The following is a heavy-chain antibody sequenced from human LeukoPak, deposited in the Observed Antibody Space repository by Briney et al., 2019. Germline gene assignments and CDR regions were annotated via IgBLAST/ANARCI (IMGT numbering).Heavy chain of an antibody. J-gene: IGHJ5*02. D-gene: IGHD6-19*01. Sequence: ASVKVSCKASGYTFTGYYMHWVRQAPGQGLEWMGWINPNSGGTNYAQKFQGRVTMTRDTSISTAYMELSRLRSDDTAVYYCARDPQWLVPFSWFDPWGQGTLVTVSS. V-gene: IGHV1-2*02. CDR2: INPNSGGT. CDR3: ARDPQWLVPFSWFDP. CDR1: GYTFTGYY.